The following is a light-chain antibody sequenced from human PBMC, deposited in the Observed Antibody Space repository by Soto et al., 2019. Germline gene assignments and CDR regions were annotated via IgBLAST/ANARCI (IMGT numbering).Light chain of an antibody. CDR2: DDS. V-gene: IGLV3-21*02. CDR1: NIGGKS. Sequence: SYDLAQTSSVSVAPGQTARMSCVGNNIGGKSVHWYQQKPGQAPVVVVYDDSDRPSGIPERFSGSNSGNTATLTISRVEAGDEADYHCQVWDDNSDHHVFGTGTKV. CDR3: QVWDDNSDHHV. J-gene: IGLJ1*01.